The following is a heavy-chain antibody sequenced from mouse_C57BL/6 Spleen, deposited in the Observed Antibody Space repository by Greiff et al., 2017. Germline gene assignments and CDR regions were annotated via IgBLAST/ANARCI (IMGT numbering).Heavy chain of an antibody. CDR3: VRHSNYVDYYAMDY. CDR2: IRSKSNNYAT. V-gene: IGHV10-1*01. J-gene: IGHJ4*01. Sequence: EVKLVESGGGLVQPKGSLKLSCAASGFSFNTYAMNWVRQAPGKGLEWVARIRSKSNNYATYYADSVKDRFTISRDDSESMLYLQMNNLKTEDTAMYYCVRHSNYVDYYAMDYWGQGTSVTVSS. D-gene: IGHD2-5*01. CDR1: GFSFNTYA.